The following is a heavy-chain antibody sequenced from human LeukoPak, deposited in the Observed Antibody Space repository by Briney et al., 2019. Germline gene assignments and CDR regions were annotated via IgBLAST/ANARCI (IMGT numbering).Heavy chain of an antibody. CDR3: AGRGHRYSRD. CDR1: GDSVSSGY. J-gene: IGHJ1*01. V-gene: IGHV4-4*09. Sequence: PSETLSLICNVSGDSVSSGYWSWIRQSPGKGLEWIGFIQDTGITDYNPSLKSRLLMSLDTSKNQFSLNLRSVTAAETAVYYCAGRGHRYSRDWGQGILVTISS. D-gene: IGHD2-15*01. CDR2: IQDTGIT.